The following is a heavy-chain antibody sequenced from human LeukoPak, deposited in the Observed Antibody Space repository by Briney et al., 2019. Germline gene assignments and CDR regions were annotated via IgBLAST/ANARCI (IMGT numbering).Heavy chain of an antibody. D-gene: IGHD3-22*01. Sequence: GGSLRLSCAASGFTFSSYSMNWVRQAPGKGLEWVSSISSSSSYIYYADSVKGRFTISRDNAKNSLYLQMNSLRAEDTAVYYCARDLNSGLMSSGYYYSTFDYWGQGTLVTVSS. CDR3: ARDLNSGLMSSGYYYSTFDY. V-gene: IGHV3-21*01. CDR2: ISSSSSYI. J-gene: IGHJ4*02. CDR1: GFTFSSYS.